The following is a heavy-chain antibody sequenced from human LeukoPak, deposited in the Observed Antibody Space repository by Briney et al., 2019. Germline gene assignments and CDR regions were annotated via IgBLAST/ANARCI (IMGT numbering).Heavy chain of an antibody. CDR1: GYTFTDNY. CDR3: AREVWYYSQ. D-gene: IGHD6-13*01. Sequence: ASVKVSCKASGYTFTDNYVHWVRHVPAQGLEWMGWMYPNSGGTNYAQKFQGRVTMTRATSISTTYLDLSVLRPDDTAVYYCAREVWYYSQWGQGTLVTVSS. V-gene: IGHV1-2*02. CDR2: MYPNSGGT. J-gene: IGHJ4*02.